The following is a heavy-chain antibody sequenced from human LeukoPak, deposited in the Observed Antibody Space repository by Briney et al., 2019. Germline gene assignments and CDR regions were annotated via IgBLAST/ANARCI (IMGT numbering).Heavy chain of an antibody. J-gene: IGHJ6*04. CDR1: GFTFSDYY. Sequence: PGGSLRLSCAASGFTFSDYYMSWIRQAPGKGLEWVSYISSSGSTIYYADSVKGRFTISRDNAKNSLYLQMDSLRAEDTAVYYCARGQVVGATFGMDVWGEGTTVTVSS. CDR3: ARGQVVGATFGMDV. D-gene: IGHD1-26*01. CDR2: ISSSGSTI. V-gene: IGHV3-11*04.